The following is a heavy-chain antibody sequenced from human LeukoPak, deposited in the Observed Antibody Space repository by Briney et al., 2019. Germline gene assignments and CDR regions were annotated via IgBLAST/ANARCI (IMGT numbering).Heavy chain of an antibody. J-gene: IGHJ6*03. CDR1: GYTFTGYY. D-gene: IGHD5-18*01. CDR2: INPNSGGT. CDR3: ARDQAMALGYYYYMDV. V-gene: IGHV1-2*02. Sequence: ASVKVSCKASGYTFTGYYMHWVQQAPGQGLEWMGWINPNSGGTNYAQKFQGRVTMTRDTSISTAYMELSRLRSDDTAVYYCARDQAMALGYYYYMDVWGKGTTVTVSS.